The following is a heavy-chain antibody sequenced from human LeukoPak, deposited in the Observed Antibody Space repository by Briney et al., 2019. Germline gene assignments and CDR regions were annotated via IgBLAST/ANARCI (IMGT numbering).Heavy chain of an antibody. D-gene: IGHD3-10*01. Sequence: GALILSFPAPGFTFLNAWMSWVRQAPGQGRGWVGRIISKTDGGTTDYPAPVKGKFTISRDDSKNALYLQLNSLKTEDTAVYYCTTHRSGGSGYWGEGSLVTASS. CDR2: IISKTDGGTT. V-gene: IGHV3-15*01. CDR1: GFTFLNAW. J-gene: IGHJ4*02. CDR3: TTHRSGGSGY.